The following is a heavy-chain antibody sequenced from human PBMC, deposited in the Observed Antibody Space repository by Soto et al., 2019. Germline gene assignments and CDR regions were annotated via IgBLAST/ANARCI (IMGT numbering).Heavy chain of an antibody. CDR2: TYYRSKWYN. CDR1: GDSVSSNSAA. J-gene: IGHJ4*02. Sequence: SQTLSLTCAISGDSVSSNSAAWNWIRQSPSRGLEWLGRTYYRSKWYNDYAVSVKGRITINPDTSKNQFSLQLDSVTPEDTAVYYSARRLYGSSGSLPFDYWGQGTLVNVSS. D-gene: IGHD6-13*01. CDR3: ARRLYGSSGSLPFDY. V-gene: IGHV6-1*01.